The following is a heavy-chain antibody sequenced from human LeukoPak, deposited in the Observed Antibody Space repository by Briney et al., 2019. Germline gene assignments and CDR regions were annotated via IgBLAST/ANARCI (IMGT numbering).Heavy chain of an antibody. J-gene: IGHJ5*02. CDR3: ARHASSSTSWLPA. V-gene: IGHV4-59*08. CDR1: GDSITNYY. Sequence: SETLSLTYTVSGDSITNYYWSWLRQPPGQGLEWIANMYYSGSTNYNPSLKSRVTISVDTSKNQFSLKLTSVNAADTALYYCARHASSSTSWLPAWGQGILVTVSS. CDR2: MYYSGST. D-gene: IGHD2-2*01.